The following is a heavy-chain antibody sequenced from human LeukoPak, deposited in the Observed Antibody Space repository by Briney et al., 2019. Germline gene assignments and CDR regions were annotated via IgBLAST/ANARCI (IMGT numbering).Heavy chain of an antibody. J-gene: IGHJ4*02. CDR2: ISYDGSNK. CDR3: ARDTVVDY. V-gene: IGHV3-30*04. D-gene: IGHD4-23*01. Sequence: GGSLRLSCAASGFTFSSYAMHWVRQAPGKGLEWVAVISYDGSNKYYADSVKGRFTTSRDNSKNTLYLQMNSLRAEDTAVYYCARDTVVDYWGQGTLVTVSS. CDR1: GFTFSSYA.